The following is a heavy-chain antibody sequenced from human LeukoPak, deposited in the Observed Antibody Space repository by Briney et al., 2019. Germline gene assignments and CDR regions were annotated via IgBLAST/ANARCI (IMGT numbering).Heavy chain of an antibody. V-gene: IGHV1-46*01. Sequence: GASVKVSCKASGYTFTSYYMHWVRQAPGQGLEWMGIINPSGGSTSYAQKFQGRVTMTRDTSTSTVYMELSSLRSEDTVVYYCARDAIQLLTHCGMDVRGQGTTVTVSS. J-gene: IGHJ6*02. CDR2: INPSGGST. D-gene: IGHD5-18*01. CDR3: ARDAIQLLTHCGMDV. CDR1: GYTFTSYY.